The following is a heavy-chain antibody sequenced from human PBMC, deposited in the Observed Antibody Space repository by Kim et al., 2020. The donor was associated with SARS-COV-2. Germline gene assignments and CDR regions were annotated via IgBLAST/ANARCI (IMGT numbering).Heavy chain of an antibody. CDR3: AKDPVAAAGTVDWFDP. V-gene: IGHV3-23*01. D-gene: IGHD6-13*01. J-gene: IGHJ5*02. CDR1: GFTFSSYA. Sequence: GGSLRLFCAASGFTFSSYAMSWVRQAPGKGLEWVSAISGSGGSTYYADSVKGRFTISRDNSKNTLYLQMNSLRAEDTAVYYCAKDPVAAAGTVDWFDPWGQGTLVTVSS. CDR2: ISGSGGST.